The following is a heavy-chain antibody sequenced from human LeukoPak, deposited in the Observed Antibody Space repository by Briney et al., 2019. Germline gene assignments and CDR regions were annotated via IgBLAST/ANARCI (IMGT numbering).Heavy chain of an antibody. CDR1: GFTFSGSA. J-gene: IGHJ6*03. D-gene: IGHD2-2*01. V-gene: IGHV3-73*01. CDR2: IRSKANSYAT. CDR3: TSLSSSKCVYYYYMDV. Sequence: PGGSLKLSCAASGFTFSGSAMHWVRQASGKGLEWVGRIRSKANSYATAYAASVKGRFTISRDDSKNTAYLQMNSLKTEDTAVYYSTSLSSSKCVYYYYMDVWGKGTTVTISS.